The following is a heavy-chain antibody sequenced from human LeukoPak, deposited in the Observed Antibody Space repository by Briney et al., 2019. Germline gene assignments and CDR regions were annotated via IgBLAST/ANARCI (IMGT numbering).Heavy chain of an antibody. J-gene: IGHJ4*02. CDR2: ISSSSSYI. V-gene: IGHV3-21*01. Sequence: GGSLRLSCAASGFTFSSYSMNWVRRAPGKGLEWVSSISSSSSYIYYADSVKGRFTISRDNAKNSLYLQMNSLRAEDTAVYYCARDYCSGGSCYSFDYWGQGTLVTVSS. CDR1: GFTFSSYS. CDR3: ARDYCSGGSCYSFDY. D-gene: IGHD2-15*01.